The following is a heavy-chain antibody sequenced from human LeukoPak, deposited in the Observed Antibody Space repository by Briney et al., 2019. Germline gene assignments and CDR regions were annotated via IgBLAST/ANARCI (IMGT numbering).Heavy chain of an antibody. J-gene: IGHJ5*02. CDR1: GGTFSSYA. CDR3: ASYYGSGSQPSNSFDP. Sequence: ASVKVSCKASGGTFSSYAISWVRQAPGQGLEWMGGIIPIFGTANYAQKFQGRVTITADESTSTAYMELSSLRSEDTAVYYCASYYGSGSQPSNSFDPWGQGTLVTVSS. D-gene: IGHD3-10*01. V-gene: IGHV1-69*13. CDR2: IIPIFGTA.